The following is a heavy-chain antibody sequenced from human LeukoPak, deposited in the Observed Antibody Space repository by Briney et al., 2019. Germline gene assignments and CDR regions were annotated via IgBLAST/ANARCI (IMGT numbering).Heavy chain of an antibody. Sequence: ASVKVSCKASGYTFTSYYMHWVRQAPGQGLEWMGIINPNGGSTSYAQKFQGRVTMTRDMSTSTVYMELSSLRSEDTAVYYCAREYPGSSWLNWFDPWGQGTLVTVSS. CDR2: INPNGGST. V-gene: IGHV1-46*01. D-gene: IGHD6-13*01. CDR1: GYTFTSYY. CDR3: AREYPGSSWLNWFDP. J-gene: IGHJ5*02.